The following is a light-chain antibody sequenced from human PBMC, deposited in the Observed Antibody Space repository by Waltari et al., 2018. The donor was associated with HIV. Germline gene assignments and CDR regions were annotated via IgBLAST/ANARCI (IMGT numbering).Light chain of an antibody. CDR1: SSDVGAYHS. V-gene: IGLV2-11*01. J-gene: IGLJ2*01. Sequence: QSALTQPRSVSGSPGQSVTISCTGTSSDVGAYHSVSWYQHPPNKGPKLLIYDVNKRPSGVPDRFSGSKSGNTASLTISGLQAEDEADYYCCSYADTYFVLFGGRTKLTVL. CDR2: DVN. CDR3: CSYADTYFVL.